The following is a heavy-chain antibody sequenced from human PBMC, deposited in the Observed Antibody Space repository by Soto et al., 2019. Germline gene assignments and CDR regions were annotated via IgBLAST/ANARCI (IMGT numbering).Heavy chain of an antibody. CDR2: ISHSGST. CDR1: GGSFSGYY. V-gene: IGHV4-34*01. CDR3: ARGFRYCSGGSCYYYYYGMDV. D-gene: IGHD2-15*01. Sequence: SETLSLTCAVYGGSFSGYYWSWIRQPPGKGLEWIGEISHSGSTNYNPSLKSRVTISVDTSKNQFSLKLSSVTAADTAVYYCARGFRYCSGGSCYYYYYGMDVWGQGTTVTVSS. J-gene: IGHJ6*02.